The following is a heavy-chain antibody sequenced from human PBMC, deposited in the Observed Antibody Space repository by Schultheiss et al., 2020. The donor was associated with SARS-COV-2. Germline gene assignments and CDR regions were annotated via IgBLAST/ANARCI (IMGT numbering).Heavy chain of an antibody. Sequence: GGSLRLSCAASGFTFSSYAMSWVRQAPGKGLEWVSAISGSGGSTYYADSVKGRFTISRDSAKNSLYLQMSSLRADDTALYYCAKDYYDSSGYKGDAFDIWGQGTMVTVSS. V-gene: IGHV3-23*01. CDR1: GFTFSSYA. CDR3: AKDYYDSSGYKGDAFDI. J-gene: IGHJ3*02. CDR2: ISGSGGST. D-gene: IGHD3-22*01.